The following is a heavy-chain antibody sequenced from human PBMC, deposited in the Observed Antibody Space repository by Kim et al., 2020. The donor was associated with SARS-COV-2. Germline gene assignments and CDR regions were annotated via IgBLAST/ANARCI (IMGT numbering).Heavy chain of an antibody. D-gene: IGHD4-17*01. CDR3: ARDLLRWYPTEGGAFDI. CDR2: ISSSSSTI. J-gene: IGHJ3*02. V-gene: IGHV3-48*02. Sequence: GGSLRLSCAASGFTFSTYSMNWVRQAPGKGLEWVSYISSSSSTIYYADSVKGRFTISRDKAKNSLYLQMNSLRDEDTAVYYCARDLLRWYPTEGGAFDIWGQGTMVTVSS. CDR1: GFTFSTYS.